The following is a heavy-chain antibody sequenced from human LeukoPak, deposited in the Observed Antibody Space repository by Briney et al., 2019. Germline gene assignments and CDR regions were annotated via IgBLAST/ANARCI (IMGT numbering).Heavy chain of an antibody. V-gene: IGHV4-59*08. CDR1: GGSISSYY. CDR2: IYYSGST. J-gene: IGHJ4*02. CDR3: ARHDKNPNSSGYYYYY. Sequence: PSETLSLTCTVSGGSISSYYWSWIRQPPGKGLEWIGYIYYSGSTNYNSSLKSRVTISVDTSKNQFSLKLSSVTAADMAVYYCARHDKNPNSSGYYYYYWGQGTLVTVSS. D-gene: IGHD3-22*01.